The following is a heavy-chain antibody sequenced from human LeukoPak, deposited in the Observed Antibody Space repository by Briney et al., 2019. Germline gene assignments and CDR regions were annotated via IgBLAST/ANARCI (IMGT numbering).Heavy chain of an antibody. J-gene: IGHJ3*02. V-gene: IGHV4-61*01. D-gene: IGHD6-19*01. CDR1: GGSVSSGSYY. CDR2: IYYSGST. Sequence: PSETLSLTCTVSGGSVSSGSYYWSWIRQPPGKGLEWIGYIYYSGSTNYNPSLKGRVTISVDTSKNQFSLKLSSVTAADTAVYYCARSPYSSGWYAFDIWGQGTMVTVSS. CDR3: ARSPYSSGWYAFDI.